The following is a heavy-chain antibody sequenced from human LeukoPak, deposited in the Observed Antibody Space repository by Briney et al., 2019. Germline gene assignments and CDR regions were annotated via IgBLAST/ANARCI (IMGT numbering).Heavy chain of an antibody. J-gene: IGHJ4*02. CDR3: ARQARRFLEWLSKGYYFDY. D-gene: IGHD3-3*01. CDR2: IYPGDSDT. Sequence: GESLKISCKGSGYSFTSYWIGWVRQMPGKGLEWMGIIYPGDSDTRYSPSFQGQVTISADESISTAYLQWSSLKASDTAMYYCARQARRFLEWLSKGYYFDYWGQGTLVTVSS. V-gene: IGHV5-51*01. CDR1: GYSFTSYW.